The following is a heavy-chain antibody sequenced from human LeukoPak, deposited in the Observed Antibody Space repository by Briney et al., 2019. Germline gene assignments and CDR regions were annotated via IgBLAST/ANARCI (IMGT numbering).Heavy chain of an antibody. CDR1: GGTISSYY. V-gene: IGHV4-59*01. J-gene: IGHJ4*02. CDR2: IYYSGTT. CDR3: ARGVYIAAAQYGY. Sequence: SETLSLTCTVSGGTISSYYWSWIRQPPGKGLEWIGYIYYSGTTNYNPSLKSRVTISVDTSKNQFSLKLSSVTAADTAVYYCARGVYIAAAQYGYWGQGTLVTVSS. D-gene: IGHD6-13*01.